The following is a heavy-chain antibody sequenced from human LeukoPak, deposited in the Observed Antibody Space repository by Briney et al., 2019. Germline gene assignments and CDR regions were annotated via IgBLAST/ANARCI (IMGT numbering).Heavy chain of an antibody. CDR1: GFTFSSYG. D-gene: IGHD3-10*01. CDR3: AKDWYYYGSGSPYFDY. V-gene: IGHV3-30*02. J-gene: IGHJ4*02. CDR2: IHHDGSNK. Sequence: PGGSLRLSCAASGFTFSSYGMHWVRQAPGKGLDWVAFIHHDGSNKYYADSVKGRFTISRDNSKNTLYLQMNSLRAEDTAVYYCAKDWYYYGSGSPYFDYWGQGTLVTVSS.